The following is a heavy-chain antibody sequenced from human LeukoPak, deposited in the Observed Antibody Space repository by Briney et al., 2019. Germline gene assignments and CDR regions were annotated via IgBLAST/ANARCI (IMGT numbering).Heavy chain of an antibody. Sequence: SETLSLTCTVYGGSFTAFYWSWIRQPPGKGLEWIGEVNHSGTTNYNPSLKSRVTLSVDTSKNQFSLRLTSVTAADTAVYYCAKHYMGSSYNRAVDYWGQGTLVTVSS. D-gene: IGHD3-10*01. CDR1: GGSFTAFY. J-gene: IGHJ4*02. CDR2: VNHSGTT. V-gene: IGHV4-34*01. CDR3: AKHYMGSSYNRAVDY.